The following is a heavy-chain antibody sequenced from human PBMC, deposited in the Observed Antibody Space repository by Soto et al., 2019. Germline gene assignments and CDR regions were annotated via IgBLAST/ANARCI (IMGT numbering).Heavy chain of an antibody. J-gene: IGHJ5*02. Sequence: EVQLLESGGGLVQPGESLRLSCAASGFTFSSYAMTWVRQAPGKGLEWVSSISGSGDYTYFADSVKGRFTISRDNSKDTLYLQRSSLSVEDAAIYYCAKDSRSHTHGWFDPWGQGTLVTVSS. CDR3: AKDSRSHTHGWFDP. V-gene: IGHV3-23*01. D-gene: IGHD2-15*01. CDR2: ISGSGDYT. CDR1: GFTFSSYA.